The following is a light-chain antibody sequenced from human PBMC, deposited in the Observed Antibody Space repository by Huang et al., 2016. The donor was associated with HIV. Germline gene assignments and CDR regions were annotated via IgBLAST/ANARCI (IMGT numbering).Light chain of an antibody. Sequence: EIVMTQSPATLSVSPVQRVTLSCRANRSVSTNLAWYQQRHGQATRLLIYGSSTRAPGIPARFSGSGSGTDFSLTISSLQSEDFALYYCHQYNNWLLSFGGGTRV. CDR2: GSS. J-gene: IGKJ4*01. CDR3: HQYNNWLLS. CDR1: RSVSTN. V-gene: IGKV3-15*01.